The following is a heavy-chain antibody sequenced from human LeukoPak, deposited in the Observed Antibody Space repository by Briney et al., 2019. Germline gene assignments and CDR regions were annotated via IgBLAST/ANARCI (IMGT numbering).Heavy chain of an antibody. CDR3: ARAWYSGSYYDCFDY. V-gene: IGHV3-30*03. D-gene: IGHD1-26*01. Sequence: GGSLRLSCAASGFTFSIYGMHWVRQAPGKGLEWVADISYDGSNKYYADSVKGRFTISRDNSKNTLYLQMSSLRAEDTAVYYCARAWYSGSYYDCFDYWGQGTLVTVSS. CDR2: ISYDGSNK. J-gene: IGHJ4*02. CDR1: GFTFSIYG.